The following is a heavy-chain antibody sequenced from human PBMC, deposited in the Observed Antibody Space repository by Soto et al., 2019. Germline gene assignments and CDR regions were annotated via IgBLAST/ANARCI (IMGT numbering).Heavy chain of an antibody. Sequence: QVHLVQSGAEVQKPGSSVKISCRASGSTFSKRSITWVRQAPGQGFEWMGGITPAFGTTNFARMFQGRLTITADEPTTTAYLELSSLTSEDTAVYHCATWAGLVTYRGFIGPLDLWGQGTLVTVSS. CDR2: ITPAFGTT. CDR1: GSTFSKRS. J-gene: IGHJ4*02. CDR3: ATWAGLVTYRGFIGPLDL. V-gene: IGHV1-69*01. D-gene: IGHD2-21*02.